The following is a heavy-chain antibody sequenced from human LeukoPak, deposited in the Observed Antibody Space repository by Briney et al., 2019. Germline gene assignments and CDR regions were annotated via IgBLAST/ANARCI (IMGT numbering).Heavy chain of an antibody. Sequence: GGSLRLSCAASGFSLSSYAMHWVRQAPGKGLEWVAIISYDGSKKYYADSVKGRFTISRDNSKNTLYLQMNSLRAEDTAVYYCARGGSGWTWGQRTLVTVSS. J-gene: IGHJ5*02. CDR3: ARGGSGWT. CDR1: GFSLSSYA. CDR2: ISYDGSKK. D-gene: IGHD6-19*01. V-gene: IGHV3-30*04.